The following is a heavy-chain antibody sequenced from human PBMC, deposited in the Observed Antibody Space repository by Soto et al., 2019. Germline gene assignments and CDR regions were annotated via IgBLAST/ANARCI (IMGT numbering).Heavy chain of an antibody. D-gene: IGHD2-21*02. CDR1: GGSISRYY. J-gene: IGHJ6*04. Sequence: QVRLQESGPGLVKPSETLSLTCTVSGGSISRYYWSWIRQPPGKGLEWIGYMYNTGSTIYNPSLKRRGTISVDTSKNHFSLKLNSVTAAATAVYYCARDLWGYCGADCYPLDVWGKGTTVTVSS. CDR3: ARDLWGYCGADCYPLDV. V-gene: IGHV4-59*01. CDR2: MYNTGST.